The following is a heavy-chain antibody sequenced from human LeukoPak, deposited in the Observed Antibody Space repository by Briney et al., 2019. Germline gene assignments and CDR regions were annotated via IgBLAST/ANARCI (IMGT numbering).Heavy chain of an antibody. Sequence: SQTLSLTCAVSGGSISSGGYSWSWIRQPPGTGLEWIGYIYYSGSTYYNPSLKSRVTISVDTSKNQFSLKLSSVTAADTAVYYCARGGIAAAGTGWFDPWGQGTLVTVSS. CDR1: GGSISSGGYS. CDR2: IYYSGST. J-gene: IGHJ5*02. D-gene: IGHD6-13*01. V-gene: IGHV4-30-4*07. CDR3: ARGGIAAAGTGWFDP.